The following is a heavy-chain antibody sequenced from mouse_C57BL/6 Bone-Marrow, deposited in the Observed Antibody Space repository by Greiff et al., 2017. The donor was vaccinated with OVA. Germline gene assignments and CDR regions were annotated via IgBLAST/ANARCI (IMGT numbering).Heavy chain of an antibody. CDR3: ARRDYRGSYAMDY. CDR1: GYTFTSYW. Sequence: QVQLKQSGAELAKPGASVKLSCKASGYTFTSYWMHWVKQRPGQGLEWIGYINPSSGYTKYNQKFKDKATLTADKSSSTAYMQLSSLTYEDSAVYYCARRDYRGSYAMDYWGQGTSVTVSS. CDR2: INPSSGYT. V-gene: IGHV1-7*01. D-gene: IGHD2-14*01. J-gene: IGHJ4*01.